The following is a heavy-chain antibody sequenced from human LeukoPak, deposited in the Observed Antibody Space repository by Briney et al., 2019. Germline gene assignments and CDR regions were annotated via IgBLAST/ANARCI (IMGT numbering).Heavy chain of an antibody. CDR2: IKQDGSEK. V-gene: IGHV3-7*01. CDR1: GFTFSSYW. Sequence: GGSLRLSCAASGFTFSSYWMSWVRQAPGKGLEWVANIKQDGSEKYYVDSVKGRFTISRDNAKNSLYLQMNRLRAEDTAVYYCARAAVEMATIDFDYWGQGTLVTVSS. D-gene: IGHD5-24*01. J-gene: IGHJ4*02. CDR3: ARAAVEMATIDFDY.